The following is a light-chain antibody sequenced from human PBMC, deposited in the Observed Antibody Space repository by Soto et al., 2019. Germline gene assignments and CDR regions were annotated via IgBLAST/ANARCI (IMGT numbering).Light chain of an antibody. CDR2: AAS. J-gene: IGKJ1*01. CDR3: QQANSFPWT. CDR1: QDIINH. V-gene: IGKV1-12*01. Sequence: DIQMTQSPSAMCSSLGDRVTITCRASQDIINHLAWFQQKPGKAPKLLIYAASSLHSGVPSRFSGSGSGTDCTLTISSLKTEDCATYYCQQANSFPWTFGQGTKVDIK.